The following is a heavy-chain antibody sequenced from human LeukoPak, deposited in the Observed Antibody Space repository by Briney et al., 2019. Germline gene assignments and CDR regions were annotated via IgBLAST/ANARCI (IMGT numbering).Heavy chain of an antibody. CDR3: ARADPPYYDSRGYLDY. J-gene: IGHJ4*02. V-gene: IGHV4-61*01. Sequence: PSETLSLTCTVSGGSFSSGSYYWSWLRQPPGKGLEWIGYIYYSGSTNYNPSLKSRVTISVDTSKNQFSLKLSSVTAADTAVYYCARADPPYYDSRGYLDYWGQGTLVTVSS. CDR2: IYYSGST. D-gene: IGHD3-22*01. CDR1: GGSFSSGSYY.